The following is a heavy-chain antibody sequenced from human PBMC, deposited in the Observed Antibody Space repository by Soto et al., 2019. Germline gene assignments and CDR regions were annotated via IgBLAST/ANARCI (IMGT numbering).Heavy chain of an antibody. D-gene: IGHD3-3*01. CDR3: ARHRGLRFLENWFDP. Sequence: KASETLSLTCTVSGGSISSGDDYWSWIRQLPGKGLEWIGYIYHRGTTYYNPSLKSRVTISVDTSKNQFSLKLSSVTAADTAVYYCARHRGLRFLENWFDPWGQGTLVTVSS. J-gene: IGHJ5*02. CDR2: IYHRGTT. CDR1: GGSISSGDDY. V-gene: IGHV4-30-4*02.